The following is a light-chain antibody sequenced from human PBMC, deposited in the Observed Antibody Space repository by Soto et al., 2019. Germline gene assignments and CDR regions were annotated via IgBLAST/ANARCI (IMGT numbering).Light chain of an antibody. CDR3: AAWDDSLRGVV. V-gene: IGLV1-47*01. Sequence: QFVLTQPPSASGTPGQRVTISCSGSLSNIGSNFIYWYQQLPGSAPKLLINRNNERPSGVPDRFSGSKSGTSASLAISGLRSEDEADYHCAAWDDSLRGVVFGGGTKLTVL. CDR1: LSNIGSNF. J-gene: IGLJ2*01. CDR2: RNN.